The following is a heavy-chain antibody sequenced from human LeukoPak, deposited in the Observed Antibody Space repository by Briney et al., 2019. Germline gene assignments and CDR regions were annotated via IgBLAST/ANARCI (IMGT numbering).Heavy chain of an antibody. Sequence: GGSLRLSCTASGFPFNEYSVNWVRQAPGKGLEWISYIGIDSGNTKYADSVKGRFTMSADNGKNSVSLQMSSLRVEDTAVYYCARDHNYAFDNWGQGTLVSVSS. CDR2: IGIDSGNT. CDR1: GFPFNEYS. V-gene: IGHV3-48*04. J-gene: IGHJ4*02. D-gene: IGHD1-1*01. CDR3: ARDHNYAFDN.